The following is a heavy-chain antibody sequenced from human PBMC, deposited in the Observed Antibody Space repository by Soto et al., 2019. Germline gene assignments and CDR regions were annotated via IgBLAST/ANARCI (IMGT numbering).Heavy chain of an antibody. V-gene: IGHV6-1*01. CDR3: ARDRYSSYSSGNRFDY. Sequence: KQSQTLSLTCAISGDSVSSNSAAWNWIRQSPSRGLEWLGRTYYRSKWYNDYAVSVKSRITINPDTSKNQFSLQLNSVTPEDTAVYYCARDRYSSYSSGNRFDYWGQGTLVTVSS. CDR2: TYYRSKWYN. D-gene: IGHD6-19*01. CDR1: GDSVSSNSAA. J-gene: IGHJ4*02.